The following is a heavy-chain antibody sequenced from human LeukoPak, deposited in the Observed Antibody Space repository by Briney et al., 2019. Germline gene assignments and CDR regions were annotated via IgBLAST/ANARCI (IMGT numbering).Heavy chain of an antibody. CDR2: ISGSGGST. CDR3: AKDHFHCSSISCYDDAFDI. Sequence: GGSLRLSCAASGFTFSSYAVSWVRQAPGKGLEWVSAISGSGGSTYYADSVKGRFTISRDNSKNTLYLQMNSLRAEDTAVYYCAKDHFHCSSISCYDDAFDIWGQGTMVTVSS. D-gene: IGHD2-2*01. V-gene: IGHV3-23*01. J-gene: IGHJ3*02. CDR1: GFTFSSYA.